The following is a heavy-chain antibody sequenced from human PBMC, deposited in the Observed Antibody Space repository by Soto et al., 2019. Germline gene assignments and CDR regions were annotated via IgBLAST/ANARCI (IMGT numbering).Heavy chain of an antibody. Sequence: QVQLVQSGAEMKKPGASVKVSCKASGYTFTTYGISWVRQAPGQGLEWMGWISAYNGNTPYAQKLQGRVTMTPDTSTSTAYVELRSLRSDDTAVYYCAREHFPSTYDSCDYWGQGTLVTVSS. CDR3: AREHFPSTYDSCDY. CDR1: GYTFTTYG. CDR2: ISAYNGNT. V-gene: IGHV1-18*04. D-gene: IGHD2-2*01. J-gene: IGHJ4*02.